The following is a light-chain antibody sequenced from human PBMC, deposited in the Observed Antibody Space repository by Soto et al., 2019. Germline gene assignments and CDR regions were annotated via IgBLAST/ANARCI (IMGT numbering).Light chain of an antibody. Sequence: DIQMTQSPSSLSASVGDSVSITCRASQIITTNLNWYQQKPGKAPKLLIYSASSLQSWVPSRFSGTGSGTDFTLTISNLQPEDFATYYCQQSYSTPLTFGGGTKVAI. CDR3: QQSYSTPLT. CDR2: SAS. V-gene: IGKV1-39*01. CDR1: QIITTN. J-gene: IGKJ4*01.